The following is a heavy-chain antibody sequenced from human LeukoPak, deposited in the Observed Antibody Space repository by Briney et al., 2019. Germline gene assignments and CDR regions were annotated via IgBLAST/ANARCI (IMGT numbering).Heavy chain of an antibody. CDR1: GFPFGYYA. J-gene: IGHJ4*02. CDR3: TRARSGSPTFDY. Sequence: GGSLRLSFTASGFPFGYYAMSWVRPAPGKGLEWVGFIRSKAYGGTTEYAASVKGRFTISGDDSKNIAYLQMDSLKTEDTVVYYCTRARSGSPTFDYWGQGTLVTVSS. D-gene: IGHD6-19*01. V-gene: IGHV3-49*04. CDR2: IRSKAYGGTT.